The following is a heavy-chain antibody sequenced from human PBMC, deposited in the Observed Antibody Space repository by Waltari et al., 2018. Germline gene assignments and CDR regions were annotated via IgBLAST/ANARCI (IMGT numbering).Heavy chain of an antibody. Sequence: QVQLVESGGGVVQPGRSLRLSCSASGFTFSSSGMHWVRQAPGKGLEWVAVISYDGSNKYYADSVKGRFTISRDNSKNTLYLQMNSLRAEDTAVYYCAKKPRIVTEGSLLGYWGQGTLVTVSS. J-gene: IGHJ4*02. V-gene: IGHV3-30*18. CDR2: ISYDGSNK. CDR3: AKKPRIVTEGSLLGY. D-gene: IGHD2-15*01. CDR1: GFTFSSSG.